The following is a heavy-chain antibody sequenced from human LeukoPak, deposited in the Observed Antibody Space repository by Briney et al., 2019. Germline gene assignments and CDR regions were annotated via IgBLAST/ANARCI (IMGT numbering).Heavy chain of an antibody. Sequence: GGSLRLSCAASGFTFRSYWMSWVRQAPGKGLEWVANIKQDGSEKYYVDSVKGRFTISRDNAKNSLYLQMNSLRAEDMAVYYCARKGLPFYSGQGTLVTVSP. V-gene: IGHV3-7*01. CDR1: GFTFRSYW. CDR2: IKQDGSEK. J-gene: IGHJ4*02. CDR3: ARKGLPFY.